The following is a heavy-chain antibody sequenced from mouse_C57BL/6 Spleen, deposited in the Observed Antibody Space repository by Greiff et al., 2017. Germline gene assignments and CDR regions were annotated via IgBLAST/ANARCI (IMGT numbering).Heavy chain of an antibody. J-gene: IGHJ3*01. CDR1: GYTFTSYD. CDR3: ARGNDGYAFAY. CDR2: IHPRDGST. V-gene: IGHV1-85*01. Sequence: VQLQQSGPELVKPGASVKLSCKASGYTFTSYDINWVKQRPGQGLEWIGWIHPRDGSTKYNEKFKGKATLTVDTSSSTTYMGLHSLTSEDSAVCVSARGNDGYAFAYWGQGTLVTVFA. D-gene: IGHD2-3*01.